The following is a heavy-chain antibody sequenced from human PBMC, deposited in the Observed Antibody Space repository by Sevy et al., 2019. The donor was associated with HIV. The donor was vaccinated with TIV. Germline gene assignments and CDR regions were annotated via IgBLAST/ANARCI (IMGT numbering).Heavy chain of an antibody. CDR3: VKGGVTWELLDY. V-gene: IGHV3-30*18. D-gene: IGHD1-26*01. CDR2: ISYDVSSK. CDR1: GFIFSSYG. J-gene: IGHJ4*02. Sequence: GGSLRLSCAASGFIFSSYGMHWVRQAPGKGLAWVTIISYDVSSKNYADSVKGRFTISRDNSENILYLQMNSLRTDDTAVYYCVKGGVTWELLDYWGQGTLVTVSS.